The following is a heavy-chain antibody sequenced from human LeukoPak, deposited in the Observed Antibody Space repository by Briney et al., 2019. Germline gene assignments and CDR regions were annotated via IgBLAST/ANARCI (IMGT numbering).Heavy chain of an antibody. V-gene: IGHV1-69*13. J-gene: IGHJ4*02. CDR3: ARANLAYCGGDCYSGFFY. CDR1: GGTFSSYA. D-gene: IGHD2-21*02. CDR2: IIPIFGTA. Sequence: ASVKVSCKASGGTFSSYAISWVRQAPGQGLEWMGGIIPIFGTANYAQKFQGRVTITADESTSTAYMELSSLRSEDTAVYYCARANLAYCGGDCYSGFFYWGQGTLVTVSS.